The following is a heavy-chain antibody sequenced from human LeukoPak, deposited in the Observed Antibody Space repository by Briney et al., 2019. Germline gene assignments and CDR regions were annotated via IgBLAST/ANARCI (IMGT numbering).Heavy chain of an antibody. Sequence: GGSLRLSCVASGFTFSSDFMHWIRHAPGEGLMWVSQISGDETYTNYADSVKGRFTISRDNAKNTLYLQMNSLRAEDTAIYYCVREDNAFNIWGQGTLVTVSS. CDR3: VREDNAFNI. V-gene: IGHV3-74*01. J-gene: IGHJ3*02. CDR1: GFTFSSDF. CDR2: ISGDETYT.